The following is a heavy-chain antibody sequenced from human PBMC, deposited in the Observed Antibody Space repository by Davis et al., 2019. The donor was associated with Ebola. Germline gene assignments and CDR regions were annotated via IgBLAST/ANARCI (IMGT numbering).Heavy chain of an antibody. V-gene: IGHV1-18*01. J-gene: IGHJ5*02. D-gene: IGHD3-10*01. CDR3: AGDTGMVQEANWFDP. Sequence: ASVKVSCKASGYTFTSYAISWVRQAPGQGLEWMGWISAYNGNTNYAQKLQGRVTVTTDTSTSTAYMELRSLRSHDTAVYYCAGDTGMVQEANWFDPWGQGTLVTVTS. CDR2: ISAYNGNT. CDR1: GYTFTSYA.